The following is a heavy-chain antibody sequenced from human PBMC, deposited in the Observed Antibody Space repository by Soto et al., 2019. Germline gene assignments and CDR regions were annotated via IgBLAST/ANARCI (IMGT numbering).Heavy chain of an antibody. CDR3: ARGGGIVATTTSYGLDV. Sequence: QVQPVQSGTEVKKPGSSVRISCKTSGGEFSSYTITWVRQAPGQGLAWLGRIIPILDIVNYAQKFQGRATITADKSTRTVYLELTSLRSEDTATYYCARGGGIVATTTSYGLDVWGQGTTVIVFS. J-gene: IGHJ6*02. D-gene: IGHD5-12*01. CDR2: IIPILDIV. V-gene: IGHV1-69*02. CDR1: GGEFSSYT.